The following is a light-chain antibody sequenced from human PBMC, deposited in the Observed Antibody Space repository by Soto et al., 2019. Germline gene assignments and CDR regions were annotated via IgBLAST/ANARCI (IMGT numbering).Light chain of an antibody. J-gene: IGKJ1*01. CDR3: QQYNSYSPT. CDR2: KAS. CDR1: QTISNW. Sequence: IQMTQSPSTLSASVGDRVTITCRASQTISNWLAWYQQKPGKAPKLLIYKASTLESGVPSRFSGSGSGTEFTLTISSLQPEDFATYYCQQYNSYSPTFGQGTKVEIK. V-gene: IGKV1-5*03.